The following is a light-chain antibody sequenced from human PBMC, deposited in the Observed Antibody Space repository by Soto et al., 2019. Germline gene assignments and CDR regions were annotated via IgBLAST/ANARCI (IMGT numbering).Light chain of an antibody. V-gene: IGLV7-46*01. Sequence: AVVTQEPSLTVSPGGPATLTCAPSPGTVPSGHYPYWFQVKPGQAPRTLLYDINNKHSGTPARFSGSLLGGKAALTLSGAQPEDEADYYCMLSYSGPSIFGGGTQLTVL. CDR3: MLSYSGPSI. J-gene: IGLJ7*01. CDR2: DIN. CDR1: PGTVPSGHY.